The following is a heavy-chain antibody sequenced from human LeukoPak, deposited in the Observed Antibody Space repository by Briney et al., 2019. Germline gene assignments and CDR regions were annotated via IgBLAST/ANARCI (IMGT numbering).Heavy chain of an antibody. CDR1: GFTFSSYS. CDR2: ISSSSSYI. D-gene: IGHD6-13*01. V-gene: IGHV3-21*01. J-gene: IGHJ4*02. Sequence: GGSLRLSCAASGFTFSSYSMNWVRQAPGKGLEWVSSISSSSSYIYYADSVKSRFTISRDNAKNSLYLQMNSLRAEDTAVYYCAREWIAAADPFDYWGQGTLVTVSS. CDR3: AREWIAAADPFDY.